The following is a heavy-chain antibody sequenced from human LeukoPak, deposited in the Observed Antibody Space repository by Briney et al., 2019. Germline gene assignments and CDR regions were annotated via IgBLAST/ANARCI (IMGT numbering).Heavy chain of an antibody. Sequence: VASVKVSCKASGYTFTSYDINWVRQATGQGLEWMGWMNPNSGNTGYAQKFQGRVTMTRDTSTSTVYMELSSLRSEDTAVYYCARDRKGEVFDYWGQGTLVTVSS. J-gene: IGHJ4*02. CDR3: ARDRKGEVFDY. V-gene: IGHV1-8*02. CDR2: MNPNSGNT. CDR1: GYTFTSYD.